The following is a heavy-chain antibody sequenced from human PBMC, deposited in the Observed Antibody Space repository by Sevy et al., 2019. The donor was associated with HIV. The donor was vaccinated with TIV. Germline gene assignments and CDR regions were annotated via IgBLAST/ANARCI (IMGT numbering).Heavy chain of an antibody. D-gene: IGHD1-26*01. Sequence: GESLRLSCAASGFTFDDYTMHWVRQAPGKGLEWVSLISWDGGSTYYADSVKGRFTISRDNSKNSLYLQMNSLRTEDTALYYCSKDIGAGALPLGNFDYWGQGTLVTISS. CDR1: GFTFDDYT. CDR3: SKDIGAGALPLGNFDY. V-gene: IGHV3-43*01. CDR2: ISWDGGST. J-gene: IGHJ4*02.